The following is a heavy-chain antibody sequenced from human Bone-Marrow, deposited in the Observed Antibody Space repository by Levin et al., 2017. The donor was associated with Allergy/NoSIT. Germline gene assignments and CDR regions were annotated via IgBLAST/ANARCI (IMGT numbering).Heavy chain of an antibody. J-gene: IGHJ5*02. Sequence: MTSETLSLTCTVSGGSISSSSYYWGWIRQPPGKGLEWIGSIYYSGSTYYNPSLKSRVTISVDTSKNQFSLKLSSVTAADTAVYYCARQSAGVLWFGENNWFDPWGQGTLVTVSS. CDR2: IYYSGST. CDR3: ARQSAGVLWFGENNWFDP. V-gene: IGHV4-39*01. CDR1: GGSISSSSYY. D-gene: IGHD3-10*01.